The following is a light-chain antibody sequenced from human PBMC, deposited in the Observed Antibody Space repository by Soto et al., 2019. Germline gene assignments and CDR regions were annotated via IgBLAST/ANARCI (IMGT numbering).Light chain of an antibody. CDR2: GAS. CDR3: QQYNNLPPIFT. CDR1: QSVSSN. Sequence: EIVMTQSPATLSVSPGERATLSCRASQSVSSNLAWYQQKPGQAPRLLIYGASTRATGIPARFSGSGSGTEFTHTISSLQSEDFAVYYCQQYNNLPPIFTFGPGTKVDIK. J-gene: IGKJ3*01. V-gene: IGKV3-15*01.